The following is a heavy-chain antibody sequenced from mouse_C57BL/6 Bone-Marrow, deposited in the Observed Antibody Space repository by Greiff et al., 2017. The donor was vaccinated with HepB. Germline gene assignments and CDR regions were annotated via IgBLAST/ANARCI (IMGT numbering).Heavy chain of an antibody. J-gene: IGHJ1*03. CDR1: GFTFSSYA. CDR3: TRDSRHYYGSSSLDYWDFDV. Sequence: EVQGVESGEGLVKPGGSLKLSCAASGFTFSSYAMSWVRQTPEKRPEWVAYISSGGDYIYYADTMKGRFTISRDNARNTLYLQMSSLKSEDTAMYYCTRDSRHYYGSSSLDYWDFDVWGTGTTVTVSS. D-gene: IGHD1-1*01. CDR2: ISSGGDYI. V-gene: IGHV5-9-1*02.